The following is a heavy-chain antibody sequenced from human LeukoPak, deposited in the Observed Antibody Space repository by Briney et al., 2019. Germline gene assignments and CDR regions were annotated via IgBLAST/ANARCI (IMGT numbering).Heavy chain of an antibody. J-gene: IGHJ4*02. Sequence: GGSLSLSCAASGFSFSTYGMHWVRQAPGKGLEWVTFMQYDGSEEYYADSVKGRFTISRDNSKNTLYLQMDSLKSEDTAVYYCAGKAAAYYFVYWGQGTLVTVSS. CDR2: MQYDGSEE. CDR1: GFSFSTYG. CDR3: AGKAAAYYFVY. D-gene: IGHD2-2*01. V-gene: IGHV3-30*02.